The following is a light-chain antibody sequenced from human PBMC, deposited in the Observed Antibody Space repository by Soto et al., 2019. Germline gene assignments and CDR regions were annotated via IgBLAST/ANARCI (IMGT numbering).Light chain of an antibody. J-gene: IGLJ1*01. V-gene: IGLV2-14*01. Sequence: QSVLTQPASVSGSPGQSITISCTGTSSDVAGYNHVSWYQHHPGKAPKLMIYEVTKRPSGVSNRFSGSKSGDTASLTISGLQAEDEADYYCCSYAGSHTKYVFGTGTKLTVL. CDR3: CSYAGSHTKYV. CDR1: SSDVAGYNH. CDR2: EVT.